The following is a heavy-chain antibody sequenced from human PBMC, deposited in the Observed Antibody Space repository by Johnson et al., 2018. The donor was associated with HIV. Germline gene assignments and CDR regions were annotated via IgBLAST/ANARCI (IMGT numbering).Heavy chain of an antibody. CDR3: AKDTYSHRLTVTESGFDI. Sequence: VQLVESGGGVVQPGGSLRLSCAAFGFTFSNAWMSWVRQAPGKGLEWVANIKQEGSEKYYVDSVKGRFPISRDNAKNSLYVQMNSLRAEDTAVYYCAKDTYSHRLTVTESGFDIWGQGTMVTVSS. J-gene: IGHJ3*02. D-gene: IGHD4-11*01. CDR2: IKQEGSEK. V-gene: IGHV3-7*05. CDR1: GFTFSNAW.